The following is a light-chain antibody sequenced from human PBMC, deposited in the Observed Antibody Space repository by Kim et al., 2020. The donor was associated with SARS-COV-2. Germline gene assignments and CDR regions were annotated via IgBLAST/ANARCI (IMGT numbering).Light chain of an antibody. CDR1: SLRTYY. V-gene: IGLV3-19*01. CDR3: NSRDSNNDVV. CDR2: GKN. Sequence: SSELTQDPAVSVALGQTVRITCQGDSLRTYYATWYQQKPGQAPILLIYGKNNRPSGIPDRFPGSTSGNTASLTITGTQAGDEADYYCNSRDSNNDVVFGG. J-gene: IGLJ2*01.